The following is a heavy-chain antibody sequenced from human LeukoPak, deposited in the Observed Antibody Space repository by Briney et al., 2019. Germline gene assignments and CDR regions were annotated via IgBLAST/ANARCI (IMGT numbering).Heavy chain of an antibody. D-gene: IGHD2-15*01. Sequence: IGSGGSTYYADSVKGRFAISRDNSKNTLYLQMDSLRAEDTAVYYCAKDLVVSLSGAFDIWGQGTMVTVS. V-gene: IGHV3-23*01. CDR2: IGSGGST. J-gene: IGHJ3*02. CDR3: AKDLVVSLSGAFDI.